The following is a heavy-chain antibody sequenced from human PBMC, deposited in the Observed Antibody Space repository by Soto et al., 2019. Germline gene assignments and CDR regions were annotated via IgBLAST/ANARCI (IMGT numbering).Heavy chain of an antibody. CDR1: GYSSSNYY. CDR2: VNPNGAST. V-gene: IGHV1-46*01. D-gene: IGHD2-21*02. J-gene: IGHJ4*02. CDR3: ASVTTIWSN. Sequence: QIQVVQSGAEVKEPGASVKVSCMASGYSSSNYYTHWVRQAPGQGLEWMGIVNPNGASTIYAQRFQGRVTLTRDTSTNTDYMELSRLTSDDTAVYFCASVTTIWSNWGQGTLVTVSS.